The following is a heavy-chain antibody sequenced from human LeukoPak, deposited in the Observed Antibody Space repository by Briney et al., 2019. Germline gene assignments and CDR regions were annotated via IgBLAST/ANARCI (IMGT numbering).Heavy chain of an antibody. Sequence: PGGSLRLSCAASGFTFSSYAMSWVRQAPGKGQERVSAISCSGGITCYADTVKGRFTISRDNSMSTLYLQMTSVRAEDTAVYYCASHGPYGDGPYLYFDLWGRGTLVTVSS. D-gene: IGHD4-17*01. CDR1: GFTFSSYA. J-gene: IGHJ2*01. V-gene: IGHV3-23*01. CDR2: ISCSGGIT. CDR3: ASHGPYGDGPYLYFDL.